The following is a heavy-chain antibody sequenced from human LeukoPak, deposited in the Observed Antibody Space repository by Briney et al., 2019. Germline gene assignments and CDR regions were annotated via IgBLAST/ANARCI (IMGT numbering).Heavy chain of an antibody. J-gene: IGHJ3*02. CDR3: ASSFYGDSVFPAADAFDI. CDR1: GGSISSYY. V-gene: IGHV4-59*01. Sequence: SETLSLTCTVSGGSISSYYWSCIRQPPGKGLEWIGYIYYSGSTNYNPSLKSRVTISVDTSKNQFSLKLSSVTAADTAVYYCASSFYGDSVFPAADAFDIWGQGTMVTVSS. CDR2: IYYSGST. D-gene: IGHD4-17*01.